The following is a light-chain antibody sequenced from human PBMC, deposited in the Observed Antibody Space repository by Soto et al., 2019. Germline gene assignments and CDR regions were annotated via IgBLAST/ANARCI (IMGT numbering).Light chain of an antibody. J-gene: IGKJ2*01. CDR2: DAS. V-gene: IGKV3-11*01. CDR3: QQRGYT. CDR1: QSVSSY. Sequence: EIVLTQSPATLSLSPGERATLSCRASQSVSSYLAWYQQKPGQAPRLLIYDASTRATGIPARSRGSGSGTDFTLSISSLEPEDFAVYYCQQRGYTFGQGTKLEIK.